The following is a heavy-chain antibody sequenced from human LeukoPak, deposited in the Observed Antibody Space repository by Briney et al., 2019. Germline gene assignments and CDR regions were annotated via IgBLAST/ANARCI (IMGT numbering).Heavy chain of an antibody. D-gene: IGHD3-10*01. J-gene: IGHJ4*02. CDR1: RFTFSSYW. Sequence: GGSLRLSCAASRFTFSSYWMSWVRQAPGKGLEWVASIKQDGSEKYYVDSVRGRFTISRDNAKNSLYLQMNSLRAEDTAVYYCARDRRVYGSGSSFDYWGQGTLVTVSS. CDR2: IKQDGSEK. CDR3: ARDRRVYGSGSSFDY. V-gene: IGHV3-7*01.